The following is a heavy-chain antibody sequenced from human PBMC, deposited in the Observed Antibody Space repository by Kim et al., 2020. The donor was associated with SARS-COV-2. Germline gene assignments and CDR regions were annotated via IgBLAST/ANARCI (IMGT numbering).Heavy chain of an antibody. V-gene: IGHV4-34*01. CDR3: ARGRYDRFTSRYFDL. CDR1: GESFSGYF. Sequence: SETLSLTCAVYGESFSGYFWSWIRQPPEKGLEWIGEINDSGSTNYNSSLKSRLTISVDTSKNQFSLKLSSVTAEDTAVYYCARGRYDRFTSRYFDLWGRGTLVTVSS. J-gene: IGHJ2*01. CDR2: INDSGST. D-gene: IGHD1-1*01.